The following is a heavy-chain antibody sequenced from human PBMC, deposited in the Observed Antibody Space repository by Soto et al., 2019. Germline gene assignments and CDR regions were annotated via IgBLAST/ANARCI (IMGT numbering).Heavy chain of an antibody. CDR2: ISGYNGNT. J-gene: IGHJ5*01. V-gene: IGHV1-18*01. CDR3: ARDLGPPNWFDS. Sequence: QVQLVQSGAETKQPGASVKVSCKTSGYAFSGYRLSWVRQGPGQGLEWMGWISGYNGNTDYAQKFQGRVTMTTDTSTSTAYMELSSLRSDDTAVYYCARDLGPPNWFDSWGQGTLVTVSS. D-gene: IGHD2-8*01. CDR1: GYAFSGYR.